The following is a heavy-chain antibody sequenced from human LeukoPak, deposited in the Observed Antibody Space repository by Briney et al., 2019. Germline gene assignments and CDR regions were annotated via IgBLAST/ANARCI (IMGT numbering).Heavy chain of an antibody. CDR2: INPSGGRT. V-gene: IGHV1-46*01. J-gene: IGHJ6*03. Sequence: ASGKVSCKASGYTFTSYYMYGVRQAPGQGVRWGGGINPSGGRTNYAPRFQGRVTMTRDTSTSKVYMELSSLKSEDTAVYYCARDGLSWNYYNHYYMDVWGKGTTVTVSS. CDR3: ARDGLSWNYYNHYYMDV. D-gene: IGHD1-1*01. CDR1: GYTFTSYY.